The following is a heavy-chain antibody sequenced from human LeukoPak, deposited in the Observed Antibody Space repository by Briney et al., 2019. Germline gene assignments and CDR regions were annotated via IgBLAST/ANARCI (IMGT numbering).Heavy chain of an antibody. CDR3: ARGAVVTAILGYFDY. J-gene: IGHJ4*02. D-gene: IGHD2-21*02. V-gene: IGHV3-21*01. CDR2: ISTSSSYI. CDR1: GFTFSTYS. Sequence: PGGSLRLSCAASGFTFSTYSMNWVRQAPGKGLEWVSFISTSSSYIYYADSVKGRFTISRDNAKNSLYLQMNSLRAEDTAVYYCARGAVVTAILGYFDYWGQGTLVTVSS.